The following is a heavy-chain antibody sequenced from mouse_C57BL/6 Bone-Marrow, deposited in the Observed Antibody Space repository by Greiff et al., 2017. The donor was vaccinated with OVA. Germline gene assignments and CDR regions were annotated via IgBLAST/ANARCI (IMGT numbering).Heavy chain of an antibody. D-gene: IGHD2-3*01. CDR3: ASYDGYSFAY. CDR1: GFSLTSYG. V-gene: IGHV2-2*01. CDR2: IWSGGST. J-gene: IGHJ3*01. Sequence: VKVVESGPGLVQPSQSLSITCTVSGFSLTSYGVHWVRQSPGKGLEWLGVIWSGGSTDYNAAFISRLSISKDNSKSQVFFKMNSLQADDTAIYYCASYDGYSFAYWGQGTLVTVSA.